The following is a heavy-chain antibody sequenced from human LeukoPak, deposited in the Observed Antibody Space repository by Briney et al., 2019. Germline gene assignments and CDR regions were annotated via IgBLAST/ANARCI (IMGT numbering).Heavy chain of an antibody. D-gene: IGHD1-7*01. J-gene: IGHJ4*02. CDR3: ASSFNWNFLEH. CDR1: GFTFHSYW. CDR2: IKRYGSEK. V-gene: IGHV3-7*01. Sequence: GGSLRLSCAASGFTFHSYWMSWVRQAPGKGLEWVASIKRYGSEKYYVDSVKGRFTISSDNSNNSLYLQMISLRAEDTAVYYCASSFNWNFLEHWGQGTPVTVSS.